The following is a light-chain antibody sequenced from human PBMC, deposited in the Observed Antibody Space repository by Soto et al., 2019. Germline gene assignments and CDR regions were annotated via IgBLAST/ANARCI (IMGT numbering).Light chain of an antibody. CDR3: SSYTSSSTRV. CDR1: RSDVGGYNY. Sequence: QSVLTQPASVSGSPGQSITISCTGTRSDVGGYNYVSWYQQHPGKAPKLMISEVSNRPSGVSNRFSGSKSGNTASLTISGLQAEDEGDYYCSSYTSSSTRVFGGGTKLTVL. J-gene: IGLJ3*02. CDR2: EVS. V-gene: IGLV2-14*01.